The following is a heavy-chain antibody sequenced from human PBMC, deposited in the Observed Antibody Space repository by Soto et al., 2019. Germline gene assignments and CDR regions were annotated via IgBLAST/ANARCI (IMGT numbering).Heavy chain of an antibody. Sequence: PGGSLRLSCAASGFTFSSYGMHWVRQAPGKGLEWVAVISYDGSNKYYADSVKGRFTISRDNSKNTLYLQMNSLRAEDTAVYYSAKDQSYSSSWPDAFDIWGQGTMVTVSS. V-gene: IGHV3-30*18. CDR2: ISYDGSNK. J-gene: IGHJ3*02. CDR1: GFTFSSYG. D-gene: IGHD6-13*01. CDR3: AKDQSYSSSWPDAFDI.